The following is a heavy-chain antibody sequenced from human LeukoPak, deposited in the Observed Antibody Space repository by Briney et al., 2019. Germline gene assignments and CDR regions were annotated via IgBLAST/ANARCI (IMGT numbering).Heavy chain of an antibody. V-gene: IGHV4-39*07. CDR3: ARNGGDTDFDY. D-gene: IGHD2-21*02. CDR1: GGSISSSSYY. CDR2: IYHSGST. Sequence: SETLSLTCTVSGGSISSSSYYWGWIRQPPGKGLEWIGEIYHSGSTNYNPSLKSRVTMLLDKSKNQFSLKLSPVTAADTAVYYCARNGGDTDFDYWGQGTLVTVPS. J-gene: IGHJ4*02.